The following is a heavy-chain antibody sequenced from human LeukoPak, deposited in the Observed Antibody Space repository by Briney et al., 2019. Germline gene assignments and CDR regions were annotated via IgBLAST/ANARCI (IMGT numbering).Heavy chain of an antibody. J-gene: IGHJ6*02. Sequence: PGGSLRLSCAASGFTFSTYAMNWVRQAPGKGLEWVSIISGSGGNTFYADAVKGRFTISRDNAKNSLYLQMNSLRAEDTAVYYCARDTRGPGYYYGMDVWGQGTTVTVSS. CDR3: ARDTRGPGYYYGMDV. D-gene: IGHD6-25*01. V-gene: IGHV3-21*04. CDR1: GFTFSTYA. CDR2: ISGSGGNT.